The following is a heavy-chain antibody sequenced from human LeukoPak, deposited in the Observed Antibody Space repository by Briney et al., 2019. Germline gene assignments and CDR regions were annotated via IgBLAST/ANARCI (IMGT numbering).Heavy chain of an antibody. Sequence: PSETLSLTCTVSGGSISSGDYYWSWIRQPPGKGLEWIGYIYYSGSTYYNPSLKSRVTISVDTSKNQFSLKLSSVTAADTAVYYCAREHRGVTHDAFDIWGQGTMVTVSS. CDR2: IYYSGST. CDR1: GGSISSGDYY. D-gene: IGHD3-10*01. CDR3: AREHRGVTHDAFDI. V-gene: IGHV4-30-4*01. J-gene: IGHJ3*02.